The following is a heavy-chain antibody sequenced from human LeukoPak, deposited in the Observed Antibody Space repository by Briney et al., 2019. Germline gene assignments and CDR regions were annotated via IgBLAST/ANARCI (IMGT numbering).Heavy chain of an antibody. CDR1: AFTFTDYA. D-gene: IGHD4-11*01. V-gene: IGHV3-23*01. CDR2: ISGRAGST. Sequence: GGSLRLSCAASAFTFTDYAMSWVRQAPGKGLEWVSSISGRAGSTFYADSEKGRFNISRDNSRGTLYLHMRSLRADDTAVYYYARPTTITTEAFGYWGHGTLVTVSS. J-gene: IGHJ4*01. CDR3: ARPTTITTEAFGY.